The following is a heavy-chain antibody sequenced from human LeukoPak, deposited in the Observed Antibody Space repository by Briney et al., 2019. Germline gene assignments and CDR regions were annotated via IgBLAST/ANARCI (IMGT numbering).Heavy chain of an antibody. CDR2: IKGKTDGGTT. CDR3: ATSPGFYHTSPFYY. CDR1: GFSFSNAW. Sequence: PGGSLRLSCAASGFSFSNAWMTWVRQAPGRGLEWVGHIKGKTDGGTTDYAATVKDRFTISRDNSKNTLFLQMNSLKTEDTAVYNCATSPGFYHTSPFYYWGQGTLVTVSS. D-gene: IGHD3-3*01. J-gene: IGHJ4*02. V-gene: IGHV3-15*01.